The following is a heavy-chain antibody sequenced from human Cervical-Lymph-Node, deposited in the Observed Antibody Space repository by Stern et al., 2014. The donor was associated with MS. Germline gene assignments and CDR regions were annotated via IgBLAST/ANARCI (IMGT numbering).Heavy chain of an antibody. Sequence: EVQLVESGAEVKKPGESLKISCKGSGYSFTSYWIGWVRQMPGKGLEWLGIIYSGDSDTRYSPSFQGRVPISAEKSISTAYRQWSSLKAWDTAMYYCASHTPVAGSFAFDIWGQGTMVTVSS. D-gene: IGHD6-19*01. CDR1: GYSFTSYW. V-gene: IGHV5-51*01. J-gene: IGHJ3*02. CDR2: IYSGDSDT. CDR3: ASHTPVAGSFAFDI.